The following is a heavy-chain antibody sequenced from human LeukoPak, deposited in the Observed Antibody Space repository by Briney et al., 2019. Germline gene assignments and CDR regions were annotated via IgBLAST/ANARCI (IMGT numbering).Heavy chain of an antibody. CDR3: ASDSVSYSNSFDY. J-gene: IGHJ4*02. D-gene: IGHD2-8*01. V-gene: IGHV3-48*02. Sequence: GGSLRLSCAASGFTFSGYAMNWVRQAPGKGLEWVSYISSSGSPIYYADSVKGRFTISRDNAKNSLYLQMNSLRDKDTAVYYCASDSVSYSNSFDYWGQGTLVTVSS. CDR2: ISSSGSPI. CDR1: GFTFSGYA.